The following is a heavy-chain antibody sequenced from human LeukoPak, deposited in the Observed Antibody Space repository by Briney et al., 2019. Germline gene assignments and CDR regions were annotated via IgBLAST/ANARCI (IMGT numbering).Heavy chain of an antibody. CDR3: AREYSSSSGVDY. Sequence: SETLSLTCTVSGGSISSYYWSWIRQPAGEGLEWIGRIYTSGSTNYNPSLKSRVTMSVDTSKNQFSLKLSSETAADTAVYYCAREYSSSSGVDYWGQGTLVTVSS. CDR2: IYTSGST. D-gene: IGHD6-6*01. J-gene: IGHJ4*02. CDR1: GGSISSYY. V-gene: IGHV4-4*07.